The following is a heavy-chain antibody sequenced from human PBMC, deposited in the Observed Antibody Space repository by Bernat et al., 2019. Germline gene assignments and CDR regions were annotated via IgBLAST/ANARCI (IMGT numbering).Heavy chain of an antibody. V-gene: IGHV3-33*01. CDR1: GFTLSSHG. Sequence: QVQLVESGGGVVQPGRSLRLSCVASGFTLSSHGMHWVRQAPGKGLEWVALIWSDGSKENYADSVRGRFSISRDISKNTLYLQMHRLRVEKTSVYYCARDLTYGLGEYGGQGTVVTVS. CDR3: ARDLTYGLGEY. CDR2: IWSDGSKE. D-gene: IGHD3-16*01. J-gene: IGHJ4*02.